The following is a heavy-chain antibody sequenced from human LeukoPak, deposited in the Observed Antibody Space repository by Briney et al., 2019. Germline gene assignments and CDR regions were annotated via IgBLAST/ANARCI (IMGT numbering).Heavy chain of an antibody. J-gene: IGHJ3*02. CDR3: RRGKDGVWAFDI. D-gene: IGHD3-16*01. V-gene: IGHV3-74*01. CDR1: GFTFNNYW. CDR2: INSDGSGT. Sequence: GGSLRLSCGASGFTFNNYWMHWVRQAPGMGLVWVSRINSDGSGTTYADSVKGRVTISRSNAKNTLYLQMYSLRAEDSSVYYSRRGKDGVWAFDIWGQGTTVTVSS.